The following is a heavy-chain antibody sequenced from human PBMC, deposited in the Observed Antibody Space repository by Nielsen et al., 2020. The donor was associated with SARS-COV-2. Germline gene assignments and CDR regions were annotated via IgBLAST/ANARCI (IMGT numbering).Heavy chain of an antibody. J-gene: IGHJ6*03. CDR1: GYSISSGYY. V-gene: IGHV4-38-2*02. CDR2: IYHSGST. CDR3: ARGEATSAGYYDILTAAPLYYMDV. Sequence: SETLSLTCTVSGYSISSGYYWGWIRQPPGKGLEWIGSIYHSGSTYYNPSLKSRVTISVDTSKNQFSLKLSSVTAADTAVYYCARGEATSAGYYDILTAAPLYYMDVWGKGTTVTVSS. D-gene: IGHD3-9*01.